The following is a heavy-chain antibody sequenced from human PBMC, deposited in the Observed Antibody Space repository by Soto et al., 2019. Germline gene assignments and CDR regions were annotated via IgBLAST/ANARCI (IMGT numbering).Heavy chain of an antibody. CDR2: IITILGIA. CDR1: GGTFSSYT. V-gene: IGHV1-69*08. CDR3: ARETGGVIVATIADAFDI. Sequence: QVQLVQSGAEVKKPGSSVKVSCKASGGTFSSYTISWVRQAPGQGLEWMGRIITILGIANYAQKFQGRVTTTADKSTSTAYMELSSLRSEDTAVYYCARETGGVIVATIADAFDIWGQGTMVTVSS. J-gene: IGHJ3*02. D-gene: IGHD5-12*01.